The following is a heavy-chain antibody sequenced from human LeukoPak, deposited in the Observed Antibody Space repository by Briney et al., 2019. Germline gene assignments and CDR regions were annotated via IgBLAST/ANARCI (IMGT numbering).Heavy chain of an antibody. CDR1: GYTFTGYY. J-gene: IGHJ3*02. CDR3: ARVRSSGWYTDAFDI. Sequence: GASVTVSCKGSGYTFTGYYMHWVRQAPAQGLEWMGWIYPNSGGTNYAQKFQSRVTMTRDTSISTVYLELSRVRSADTAVYYCARVRSSGWYTDAFDIWGQGTMVTVSS. D-gene: IGHD6-19*01. V-gene: IGHV1-2*02. CDR2: IYPNSGGT.